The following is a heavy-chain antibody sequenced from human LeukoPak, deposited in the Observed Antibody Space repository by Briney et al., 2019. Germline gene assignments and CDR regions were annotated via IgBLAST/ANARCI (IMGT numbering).Heavy chain of an antibody. J-gene: IGHJ4*02. D-gene: IGHD3-10*01. V-gene: IGHV4-39*07. CDR2: INHSGST. CDR1: GGSISSGDYY. CDR3: ARGGTYYYGSDY. Sequence: SETLSLTCTVSGGSISSGDYYWSWIRQPPGKGLEWIGEINHSGSTNYNPSLKSRVTISVDTSKNQFSLKLSSVTAADTAVYYCARGGTYYYGSDYWGQGTLVTVSS.